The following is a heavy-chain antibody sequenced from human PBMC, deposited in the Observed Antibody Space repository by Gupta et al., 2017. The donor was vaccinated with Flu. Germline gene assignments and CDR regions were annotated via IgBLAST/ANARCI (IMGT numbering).Heavy chain of an antibody. V-gene: IGHV1-8*01. CDR2: MNPNSGNT. CDR1: GYTFTSHD. CDR3: ARGDSSDFDY. Sequence: QVQLVQPGAEVKKPGASVKASCKASGYTFTSHDINWVRQATGQGLEWMGGMNPNSGNTGFAQKFQGRVTMTRNTSISTAYMELSSLRSEDTAVYYRARGDSSDFDYWGQGTLVTVSS. J-gene: IGHJ4*02. D-gene: IGHD6-19*01.